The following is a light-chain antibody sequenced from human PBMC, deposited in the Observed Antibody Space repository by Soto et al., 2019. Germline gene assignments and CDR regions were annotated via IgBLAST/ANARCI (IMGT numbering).Light chain of an antibody. CDR2: SNN. CDR1: SSNIGSNT. Sequence: QSVLTQPPSASGTPGQRVTISCSGSSSNIGSNTVNWYQQLPGTAPKLLIYSNNQRPSGVPDRFSGSKSGTSAFLAISGLQSEDEADYYCSSYANSNNLPYVFGTGTKLTVL. CDR3: SSYANSNNLPYV. V-gene: IGLV1-44*01. J-gene: IGLJ1*01.